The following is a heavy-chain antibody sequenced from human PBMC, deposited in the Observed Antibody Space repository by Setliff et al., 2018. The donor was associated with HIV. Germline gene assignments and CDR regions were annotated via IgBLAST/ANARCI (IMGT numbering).Heavy chain of an antibody. J-gene: IGHJ4*02. CDR1: GFTFSSYS. Sequence: GSLRLSCAASGFTFSSYSMNWVRQAPGKGLEWVSSISRSSTYIYYADSVKGRFAISRDNAKNSLYLQMNSLRAEDTAVYYCAKVRPRQLVSAKPPYFFDYWGQGTLVTVSS. CDR2: ISRSSTYI. V-gene: IGHV3-21*06. CDR3: AKVRPRQLVSAKPPYFFDY. D-gene: IGHD6-13*01.